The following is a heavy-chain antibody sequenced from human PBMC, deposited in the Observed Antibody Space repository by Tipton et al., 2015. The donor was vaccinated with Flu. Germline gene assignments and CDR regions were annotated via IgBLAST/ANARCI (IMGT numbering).Heavy chain of an antibody. Sequence: GSLRLSCAASGFTFSSYGMHWVRQAPGKGLEWVAFIRYDGSNKYYADSVKGRFTISRDNSKNTLYLQMSDLRADDTAVYFCAKNHYDIMTGYPLTPDSFDFWGQGTTVSVSP. J-gene: IGHJ3*01. CDR2: IRYDGSNK. CDR3: AKNHYDIMTGYPLTPDSFDF. V-gene: IGHV3-30*02. CDR1: GFTFSSYG. D-gene: IGHD3-9*01.